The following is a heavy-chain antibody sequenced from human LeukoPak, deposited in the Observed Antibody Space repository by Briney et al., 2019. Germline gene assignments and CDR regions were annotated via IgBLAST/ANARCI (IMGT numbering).Heavy chain of an antibody. CDR2: IYYSGST. CDR1: GGSISSYY. J-gene: IGHJ5*02. Sequence: SETLSLTCTVSGGSISSYYWSWIRQPPGKGLEWIGYIYYSGSTNYNPSLKSRVTISVDTSKNQFSLKLSSVTAADTAVYYCARCYYYDSSDEGFDPWGQGTLVTVSS. CDR3: ARCYYYDSSDEGFDP. D-gene: IGHD3-22*01. V-gene: IGHV4-59*01.